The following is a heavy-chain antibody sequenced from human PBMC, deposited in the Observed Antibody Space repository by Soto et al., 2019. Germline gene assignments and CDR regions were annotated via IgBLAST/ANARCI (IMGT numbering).Heavy chain of an antibody. V-gene: IGHV3-23*01. CDR3: AKVPTTGYSSSWYPTGKYYYMDV. Sequence: GGSLRLSCAASGFTFSSYAMSWVRQAPGKGLEWVSAISGSGGSTYYADSVKGRFTIPRDNSKNTLYLQMNSLRAEDTAVEYGAKVPTTGYSSSWYPTGKYYYMDVWGKGTTVTVSS. CDR1: GFTFSSYA. D-gene: IGHD6-13*01. J-gene: IGHJ6*03. CDR2: ISGSGGST.